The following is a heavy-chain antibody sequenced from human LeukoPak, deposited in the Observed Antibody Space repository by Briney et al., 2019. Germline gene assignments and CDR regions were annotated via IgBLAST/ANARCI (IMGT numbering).Heavy chain of an antibody. CDR1: GFTFSSYA. Sequence: PGGSLRLSCAASGFTFSSYAMSWVRQAPGKGLEWVSAISGSGGSTYYADSVKGRFTISRDNSKNTLYLQMNSLRAEDTAVYYCAKDWADYGDYHYSYGMDVWGQGTTVTVSS. CDR2: ISGSGGST. D-gene: IGHD4-17*01. J-gene: IGHJ6*02. V-gene: IGHV3-23*01. CDR3: AKDWADYGDYHYSYGMDV.